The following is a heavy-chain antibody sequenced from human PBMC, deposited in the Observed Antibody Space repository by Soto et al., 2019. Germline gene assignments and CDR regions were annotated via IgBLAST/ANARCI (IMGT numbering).Heavy chain of an antibody. CDR3: AKDGKYCSSTSCYSWFDP. CDR2: ISWNSGSI. D-gene: IGHD2-2*02. J-gene: IGHJ5*02. CDR1: GFTFDDYA. V-gene: IGHV3-9*01. Sequence: EVQLVESGGGLVQPGRSLRLSCAASGFTFDDYAMHWVRQAPGKGLEWVSGISWNSGSIGYADSVKGRFTISRDNAKNSLYLQMNSLRAEDTALYYCAKDGKYCSSTSCYSWFDPWGQGTLVTVSS.